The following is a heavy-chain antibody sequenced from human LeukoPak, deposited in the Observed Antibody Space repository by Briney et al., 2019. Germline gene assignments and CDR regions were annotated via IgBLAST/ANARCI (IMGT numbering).Heavy chain of an antibody. D-gene: IGHD1-14*01. J-gene: IGHJ6*03. Sequence: PGGSLRLSCAASGFTFNNYAITWVRQTPERGLEWVSVISGSGFTTYHAESVKGRFTISRDNSKNTLYLQMNSLRAEDTAIYYCAKARSPDYYYYYMDVWGKGTTVTVSS. CDR2: ISGSGFTT. CDR3: AKARSPDYYYYYMDV. CDR1: GFTFNNYA. V-gene: IGHV3-23*01.